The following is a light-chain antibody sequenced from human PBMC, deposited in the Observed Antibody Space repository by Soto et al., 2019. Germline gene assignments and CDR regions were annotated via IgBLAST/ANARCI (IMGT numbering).Light chain of an antibody. Sequence: DIQITQSPSSLSASVGDRVTITCRASQGISNHLAWYQQKPGQAPKVLIFAATGLASGVPSRFSGSGSETEFTLTISGLQPGYVGTYYCQKYYSAPLTFGGGTKV. CDR3: QKYYSAPLT. J-gene: IGKJ4*01. V-gene: IGKV1-27*01. CDR1: QGISNH. CDR2: AAT.